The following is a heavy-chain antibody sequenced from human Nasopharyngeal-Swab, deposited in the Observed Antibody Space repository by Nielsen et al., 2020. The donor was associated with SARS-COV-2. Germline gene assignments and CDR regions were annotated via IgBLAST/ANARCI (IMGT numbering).Heavy chain of an antibody. V-gene: IGHV6-1*01. J-gene: IGHJ6*03. D-gene: IGHD3-10*01. Sequence: WIRQSPSRGLEWLGRAYYRSKWYNDYAVSVKSRITINPDTSKNQFSLQLNSVTPEDTAVYYCARGGGWFGELLGGYYYYYYMDVWGKGTTVTVSS. CDR2: AYYRSKWYN. CDR3: ARGGGWFGELLGGYYYYYYMDV.